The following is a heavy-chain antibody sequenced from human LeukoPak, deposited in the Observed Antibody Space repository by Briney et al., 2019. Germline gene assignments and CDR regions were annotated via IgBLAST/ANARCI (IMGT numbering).Heavy chain of an antibody. D-gene: IGHD1-26*01. CDR3: TRGDHGSATSLFRH. CDR1: GDSVSSTSAT. J-gene: IGHJ1*01. Sequence: SQTLSLTCAISGDSVSSTSATWSWIRQSPSRGLEWLGRTYYRTKWYYDYAVSVKSRMTINPDTSKNQFSLQLNSVTPEDTAVYYCTRGDHGSATSLFRHWGQGTLVTVSS. CDR2: TYYRTKWYY. V-gene: IGHV6-1*01.